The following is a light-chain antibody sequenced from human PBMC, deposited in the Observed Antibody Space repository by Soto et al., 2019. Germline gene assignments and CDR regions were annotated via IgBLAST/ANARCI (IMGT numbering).Light chain of an antibody. CDR3: SSYKYDTVIAFV. CDR2: EVS. V-gene: IGLV2-14*01. Sequence: QSALAQHPSVSGSPGHSISISCSGTSSDIGDYNFVSWYQHHPGKAPKVIIYEVSNRPSGVSHRFAGSKSGNTASLTISGLQTEDEADYYCSSYKYDTVIAFVFGSGTKGTVL. CDR1: SSDIGDYNF. J-gene: IGLJ1*01.